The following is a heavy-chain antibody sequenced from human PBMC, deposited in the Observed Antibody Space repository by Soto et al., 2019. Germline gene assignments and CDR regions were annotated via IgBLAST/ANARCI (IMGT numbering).Heavy chain of an antibody. J-gene: IGHJ6*03. CDR1: GGFFSGYY. Sequence: SETLSLTCAVYGGFFSGYYWSWIRQPPGKGLEWIGEINHRGSTNYNPSLKSRVTISVDTSKNQFSLNLSSVTGADTAVYYCASKKSIAAAGSATYYDYYMDVWGKGTTVTVSS. CDR3: ASKKSIAAAGSATYYDYYMDV. V-gene: IGHV4-34*01. D-gene: IGHD6-13*01. CDR2: INHRGST.